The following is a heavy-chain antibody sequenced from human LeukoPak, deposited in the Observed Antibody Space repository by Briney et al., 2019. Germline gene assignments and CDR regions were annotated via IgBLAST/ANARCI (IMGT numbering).Heavy chain of an antibody. D-gene: IGHD6-19*01. CDR3: ARVGSSGWQNHFDY. J-gene: IGHJ4*02. CDR2: INSDGSST. CDR1: GFTFNSYW. Sequence: GGSLRLSCAASGFTFNSYWMHWVRQAPGKGLVWVSRINSDGSSTSYADSVKGRFTISRDNAKNTLYLQMNSLRAEDTAVYYCARVGSSGWQNHFDYWGQGTLVTVSS. V-gene: IGHV3-74*01.